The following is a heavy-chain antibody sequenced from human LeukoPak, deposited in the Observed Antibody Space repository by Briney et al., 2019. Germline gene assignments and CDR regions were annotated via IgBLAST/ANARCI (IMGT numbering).Heavy chain of an antibody. CDR3: AKGGVPVVSPAVN. CDR1: GFTFSSYA. V-gene: IGHV3-30-3*01. Sequence: GGSLRLSCAASGFTFSSYAMHWVRQAPGKGLEWAAVISYDGSNKYYADSVKGRFTISRDNSKNTLYLQMNSLRAEDTAVYYCAKGGVPVVSPAVNWGQGTLVTVSS. D-gene: IGHD2-2*01. CDR2: ISYDGSNK. J-gene: IGHJ4*02.